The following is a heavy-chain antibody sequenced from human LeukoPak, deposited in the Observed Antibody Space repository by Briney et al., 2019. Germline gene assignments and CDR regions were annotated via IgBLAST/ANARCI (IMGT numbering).Heavy chain of an antibody. CDR3: ARPRGAAAGTFGFDP. Sequence: ASVKVSCKASGYTFPNFGINWVRQAPGQGLEWMGWISGYNDNANYAQKFQGRLIMTTDTSTTTAYMELRNLQSDDTAVYYCARPRGAAAGTFGFDPWGQGTLVTVSS. CDR2: ISGYNDNA. J-gene: IGHJ5*02. CDR1: GYTFPNFG. V-gene: IGHV1-18*01. D-gene: IGHD6-13*01.